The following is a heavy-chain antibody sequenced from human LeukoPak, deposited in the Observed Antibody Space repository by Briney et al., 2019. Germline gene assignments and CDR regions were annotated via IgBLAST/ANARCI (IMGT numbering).Heavy chain of an antibody. Sequence: SETLSLTCTVAGYSISSGYFWGWIRQAPGKGLEWIGSIYYSGSTYYNPSLKSRVTISVDTSKNQFSLKLSSVTAADTAVYYCARHSPAVAGTFFDYWGQGTLVTVSS. CDR2: IYYSGST. J-gene: IGHJ4*02. CDR3: ARHSPAVAGTFFDY. V-gene: IGHV4-38-2*02. D-gene: IGHD6-19*01. CDR1: GYSISSGYF.